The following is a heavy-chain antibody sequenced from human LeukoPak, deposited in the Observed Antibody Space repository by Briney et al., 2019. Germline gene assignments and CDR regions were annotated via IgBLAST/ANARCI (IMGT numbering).Heavy chain of an antibody. Sequence: GGSLRLSCAASGFRFSDYSMSWVRQAPGKGLEWVGRIKSKTDGGTTDYAAPVKGRFTISRDDSKNTLYLQMNSLRAEDTAVYYCARDRYFDYWGQGTLVTVSS. V-gene: IGHV3-15*01. J-gene: IGHJ4*02. CDR3: ARDRYFDY. CDR2: IKSKTDGGTT. CDR1: GFRFSDYS.